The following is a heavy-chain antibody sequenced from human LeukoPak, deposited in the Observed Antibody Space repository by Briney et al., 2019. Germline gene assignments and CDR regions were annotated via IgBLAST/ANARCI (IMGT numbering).Heavy chain of an antibody. CDR3: VYGDYAD. Sequence: GGSLRLSCAASGFTFNSHGMHWVRQAPGKGLEWVAGVSYDGSHKYYRDSVKGRFTISRDNSKNTVYLQMNSLRAEDTAVYYCVYGDYADWGQGTLVTVSS. V-gene: IGHV3-30*03. CDR1: GFTFNSHG. J-gene: IGHJ4*02. CDR2: VSYDGSHK. D-gene: IGHD4-17*01.